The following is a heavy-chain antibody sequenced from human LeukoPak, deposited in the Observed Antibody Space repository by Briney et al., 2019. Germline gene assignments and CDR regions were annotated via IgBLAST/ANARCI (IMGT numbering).Heavy chain of an antibody. CDR1: GYSYRRYG. CDR3: ARGETSSRLPFSPEYFHH. V-gene: IGHV1-18*01. Sequence: ASVKVSCKASGYSYRRYGISWVRQAPGQGLEWMGWISAYNGITNYAQKFQGRVTMTTDTSTTTAYMELRSLRSDDTAVYYCARGETSSRLPFSPEYFHHWGHGTQVTVSS. J-gene: IGHJ1*01. CDR2: ISAYNGIT. D-gene: IGHD1-26*01.